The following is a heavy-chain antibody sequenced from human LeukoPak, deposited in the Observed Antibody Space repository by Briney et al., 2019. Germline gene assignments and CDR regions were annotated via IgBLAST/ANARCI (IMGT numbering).Heavy chain of an antibody. CDR2: INPNSGGT. Sequence: ASVKVSCKASGYTFTGYYMHWVRQAPGQGLEWMGWINPNSGGTNYAQKFQGRVTMTRDTSISIAYMELSRLRSDDTAVYYCARVGEGIAAGYGMDVWGQGTTVTVSS. CDR3: ARVGEGIAAGYGMDV. J-gene: IGHJ6*02. V-gene: IGHV1-2*02. CDR1: GYTFTGYY. D-gene: IGHD6-25*01.